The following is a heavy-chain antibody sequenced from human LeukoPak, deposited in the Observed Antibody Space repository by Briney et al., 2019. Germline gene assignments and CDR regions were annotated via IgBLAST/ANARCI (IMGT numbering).Heavy chain of an antibody. D-gene: IGHD3-22*01. CDR3: AREYYYDSSGTGGFDY. V-gene: IGHV4-59*01. CDR1: GGSISSYY. J-gene: IGHJ4*02. CDR2: IYYSGST. Sequence: SETLSLTCTVSGGSISSYYWSWIRQPPGKGLEWIGYIYYSGSTNYNPSLKSRVTISVDTSKNQFSLKLSSVTAADTAVYYCAREYYYDSSGTGGFDYWGQGTLVTVSS.